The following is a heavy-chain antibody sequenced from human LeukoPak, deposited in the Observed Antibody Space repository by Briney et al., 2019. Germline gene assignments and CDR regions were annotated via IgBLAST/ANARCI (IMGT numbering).Heavy chain of an antibody. CDR2: ISGSGGST. V-gene: IGHV3-23*01. CDR3: ANRGGSGSPLP. J-gene: IGHJ3*01. CDR1: GFTFGDYA. Sequence: GGSLRLSCTASGFTFGDYAMSWFRQAPGKGLEWVSAISGSGGSTYYADSVKGRFTISRDNSKNTLYLQMNSLRAEDTAVYYCANRGGSGSPLPWGQGTMVTVSS. D-gene: IGHD3-10*01.